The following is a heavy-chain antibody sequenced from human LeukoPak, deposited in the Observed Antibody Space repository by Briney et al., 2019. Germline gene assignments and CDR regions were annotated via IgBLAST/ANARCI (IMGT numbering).Heavy chain of an antibody. CDR3: AAEYYYDSSGYFLSGGMDV. D-gene: IGHD3-22*01. Sequence: ASVKVSCKASGYTFTSYAMRWVRQAPGQRLEWMGWINAGNGNTKYSQKFQGRVTITRDMSTSTAYMELSSLRSEDTAVYYCAAEYYYDSSGYFLSGGMDVWGQGTTVTVSS. CDR2: INAGNGNT. V-gene: IGHV1-3*01. J-gene: IGHJ6*02. CDR1: GYTFTSYA.